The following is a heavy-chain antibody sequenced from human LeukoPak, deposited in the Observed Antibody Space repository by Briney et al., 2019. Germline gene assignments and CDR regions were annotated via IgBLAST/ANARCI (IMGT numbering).Heavy chain of an antibody. Sequence: SETLSLTCTVSGGSISSYYWSWIRQPPGKGLEWIGYIYYSGSTNYNPSLESRVTISVDTSKNQFSLKRTSVTAADTATYYCARETSLAGFASGLGFNYWGQGILVTVSS. CDR1: GGSISSYY. CDR3: ARETSLAGFASGLGFNY. CDR2: IYYSGST. J-gene: IGHJ4*02. D-gene: IGHD6-19*01. V-gene: IGHV4-59*01.